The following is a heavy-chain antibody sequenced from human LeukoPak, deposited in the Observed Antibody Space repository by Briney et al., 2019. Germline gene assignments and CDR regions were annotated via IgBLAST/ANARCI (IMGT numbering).Heavy chain of an antibody. CDR2: IYYSGST. J-gene: IGHJ3*02. CDR1: GGSISSGGYY. CDR3: ARDHLLGYSGSYGAFDI. V-gene: IGHV4-31*03. Sequence: SETLSLTCTVSGGSISSGGYYWSWIRQHPGKGLEWIGYIYYSGSTYYNPSLKSRVTISVDTSKNQFSLKLSSVTAADTAVYYCARDHLLGYSGSYGAFDIWGQGTMVTVSS. D-gene: IGHD1-26*01.